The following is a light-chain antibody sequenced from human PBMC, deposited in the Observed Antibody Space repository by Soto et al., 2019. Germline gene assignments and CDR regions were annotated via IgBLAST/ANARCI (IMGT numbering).Light chain of an antibody. CDR3: SSYKTGSTLL. CDR2: DVS. J-gene: IGLJ1*01. Sequence: QSALTQPASVSGSPGQSITISCTGASSDVGGYNYVSWYQQHPGKAPKLMICDVSNRPSGVSNRFSGSKSGNTASLTISGLQADDEADYYCSSYKTGSTLLFGTGTKLTVL. CDR1: SSDVGGYNY. V-gene: IGLV2-14*01.